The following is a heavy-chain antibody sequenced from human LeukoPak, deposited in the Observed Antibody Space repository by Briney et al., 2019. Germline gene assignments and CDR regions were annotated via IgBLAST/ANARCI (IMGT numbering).Heavy chain of an antibody. Sequence: TPSETLSFTCGVYDGSLINYYCHWIRQAPGKGLEWIGEISHGGITKHNPSLKSRVTMSQDTSKRQFSLKMNSMTAADTGVYYCGIFMDVVPGSMSWGLGTLVTVSS. CDR1: DGSLINYY. CDR2: ISHGGIT. D-gene: IGHD2-2*01. J-gene: IGHJ4*02. V-gene: IGHV4-34*01. CDR3: GIFMDVVPGSMS.